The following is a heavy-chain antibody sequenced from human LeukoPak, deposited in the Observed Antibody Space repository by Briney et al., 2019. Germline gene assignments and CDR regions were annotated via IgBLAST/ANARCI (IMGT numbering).Heavy chain of an antibody. Sequence: PGGSLRLSCVASGFTFSSYVLSWVRQAPGKGLEWVSDLSGSGGGMFYADSVKGRFTISRDNSKNTLYLQMNSLRAEDTAVYYCAKGPPTVIHYFDYWGQGTLVTVSS. J-gene: IGHJ4*02. CDR3: AKGPPTVIHYFDY. CDR2: LSGSGGGM. V-gene: IGHV3-23*01. D-gene: IGHD4-17*01. CDR1: GFTFSSYV.